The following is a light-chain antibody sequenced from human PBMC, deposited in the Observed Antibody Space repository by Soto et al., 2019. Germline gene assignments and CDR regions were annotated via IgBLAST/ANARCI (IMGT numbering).Light chain of an antibody. J-gene: IGKJ3*01. CDR3: QQYGNSGVT. CDR1: QSLLHSNGYNY. Sequence: DIVMTQSPLSLPVTPGEPASISCRSSQSLLHSNGYNYLDWYLQKPGQSPQLLIYLGSNRASGVPDRFSGGGSGTDFTLTISRLEPEDFAVYYCQQYGNSGVTFGPGTKVDIK. CDR2: LGS. V-gene: IGKV2-28*01.